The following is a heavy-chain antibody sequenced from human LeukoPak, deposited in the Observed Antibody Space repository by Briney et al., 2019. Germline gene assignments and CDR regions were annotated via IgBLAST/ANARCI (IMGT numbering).Heavy chain of an antibody. CDR3: ARLVGIASSYVWFDP. CDR1: GGSISSYY. V-gene: IGHV4-59*08. CDR2: IYYSGST. D-gene: IGHD6-13*01. Sequence: SEPLSLTCPVSGGSISSYYWSWIRQPPGKGLEWIGYIYYSGSTNYNPSLKSRVTISVDTSKNQFSLKLSSVTAADTAVYYYARLVGIASSYVWFDPWGQGTLVTVSS. J-gene: IGHJ5*02.